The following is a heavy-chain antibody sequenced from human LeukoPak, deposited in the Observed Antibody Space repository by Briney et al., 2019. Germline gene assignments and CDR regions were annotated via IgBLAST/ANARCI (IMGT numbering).Heavy chain of an antibody. CDR1: GFTFSSYS. D-gene: IGHD6-19*01. V-gene: IGHV3-21*01. J-gene: IGHJ4*02. CDR2: ISSSGLYM. Sequence: GRSLRLFCAASGFTFSSYSMHWVRPAPGKGLEWVSSISSSGLYMYYADSLKGRFTISRDNAKNSLYLQMNSLRAEDTAIYYCATNPTNSSGWEFDYWGQGTVVTVSS. CDR3: ATNPTNSSGWEFDY.